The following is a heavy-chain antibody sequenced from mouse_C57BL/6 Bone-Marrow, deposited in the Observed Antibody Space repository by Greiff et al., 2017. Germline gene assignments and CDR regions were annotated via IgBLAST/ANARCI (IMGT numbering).Heavy chain of an antibody. CDR3: ARSPYYGYDAAWFAY. Sequence: VQLQQSGAELVKPGASVKLSCTASGFNIKDYYMHWVKQRTEQGLEWIGRIDPEDGETKYAPKFPGKATITADTSSNTAYLQLSSLTSEDTAVYSWARSPYYGYDAAWFAYWGQGTLVTVAA. V-gene: IGHV14-2*01. D-gene: IGHD2-9*01. CDR2: IDPEDGET. CDR1: GFNIKDYY. J-gene: IGHJ3*01.